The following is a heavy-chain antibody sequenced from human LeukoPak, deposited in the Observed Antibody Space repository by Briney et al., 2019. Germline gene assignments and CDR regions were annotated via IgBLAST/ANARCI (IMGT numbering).Heavy chain of an antibody. V-gene: IGHV3-30-3*01. D-gene: IGHD3-10*01. CDR2: ISYDGTKE. CDR1: GFPFSNYA. J-gene: IGHJ5*02. Sequence: GGSLRLSCAASGFPFSNYAIHWVRQAPGKGLEWVAVISYDGTKEDFTDSVKGRFSISRDNSKNTLYLQMNSLRVEDTAVYYCARPSLWFGGGGWFDPWGQGTLVTVSS. CDR3: ARPSLWFGGGGWFDP.